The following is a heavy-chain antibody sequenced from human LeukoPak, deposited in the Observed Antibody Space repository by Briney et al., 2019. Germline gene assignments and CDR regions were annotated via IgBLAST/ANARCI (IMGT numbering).Heavy chain of an antibody. V-gene: IGHV1-2*02. CDR1: GYTFTGYY. D-gene: IGHD1-26*01. Sequence: ASVKVSCKASGYTFTGYYMHWVRQAPGQGLEWMGWINPNSGGTNYAQKFQGRVTMTGDTSISTAYMELSRLRSDDTAVYYCARATRAPWVADDAFDIWGQGTMVTVSS. CDR3: ARATRAPWVADDAFDI. CDR2: INPNSGGT. J-gene: IGHJ3*02.